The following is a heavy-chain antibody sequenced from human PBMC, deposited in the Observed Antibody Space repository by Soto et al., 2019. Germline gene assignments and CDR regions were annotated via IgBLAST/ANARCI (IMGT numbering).Heavy chain of an antibody. CDR1: GYTFTSYG. Sequence: ASVEVSCKASGYTFTSYGMIWVRQAPGQGLEWMGWISAYNGNTNYAQKLQGRVTMTTDTSTSTAYMELRSLRSDDTAVYYCAIGIAARPTPFDYWGQGTLVTVSS. J-gene: IGHJ4*02. D-gene: IGHD6-6*01. CDR2: ISAYNGNT. V-gene: IGHV1-18*01. CDR3: AIGIAARPTPFDY.